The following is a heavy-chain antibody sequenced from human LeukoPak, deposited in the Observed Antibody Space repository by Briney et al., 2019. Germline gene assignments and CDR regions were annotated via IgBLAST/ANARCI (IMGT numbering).Heavy chain of an antibody. CDR1: GFTFGDYA. Sequence: GGSLRLSCTASGFTFGDYAMSWFRQAPGKGLEWVGFIRSKAYGGTTEYAASVKGRFTISRDDSKSIAYLQMNSLKTEDTAVYYCTRDYSYHFGGKGSGDAFDIWGQGTMVTVSS. D-gene: IGHD4-23*01. CDR2: IRSKAYGGTT. V-gene: IGHV3-49*03. J-gene: IGHJ3*02. CDR3: TRDYSYHFGGKGSGDAFDI.